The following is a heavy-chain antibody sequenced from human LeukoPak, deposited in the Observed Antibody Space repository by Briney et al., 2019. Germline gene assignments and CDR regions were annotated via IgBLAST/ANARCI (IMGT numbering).Heavy chain of an antibody. CDR2: INWNGGST. J-gene: IGHJ4*02. CDR1: GFTFDDYG. V-gene: IGHV3-20*04. CDR3: ATSFGPVIAAAGTGAD. D-gene: IGHD6-13*01. Sequence: PGGSLRLSCAASGFTFDDYGLSWVRQAPGKGLEWVSGINWNGGSTGYADSVKGRFTISRDNAKKSLYLQMHSLRAEDTAVYYCATSFGPVIAAAGTGADWGQGTLVTVSS.